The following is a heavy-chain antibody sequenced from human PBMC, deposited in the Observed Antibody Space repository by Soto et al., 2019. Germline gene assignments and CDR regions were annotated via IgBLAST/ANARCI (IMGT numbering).Heavy chain of an antibody. V-gene: IGHV3-23*01. CDR1: GFTFSSYA. CDR3: AKELGEERITIFGVVIPGWSFGY. Sequence: GGSLRLSCAASGFTFSSYAMSWVRQAPGKGLEWVSAISGSGGSTYYADSVKGRFTISRDNSKNTLYLQMNSLRAEDTAVYYCAKELGEERITIFGVVIPGWSFGYWGQGTLVTVSS. D-gene: IGHD3-3*01. J-gene: IGHJ4*02. CDR2: ISGSGGST.